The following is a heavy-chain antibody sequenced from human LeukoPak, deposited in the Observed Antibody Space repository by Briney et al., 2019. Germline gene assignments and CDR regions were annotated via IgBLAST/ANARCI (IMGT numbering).Heavy chain of an antibody. D-gene: IGHD3-22*01. CDR1: GFTFSSYA. V-gene: IGHV3-30-3*01. CDR2: ISYDGSNK. CDR3: ARDYYDSSGYPDY. J-gene: IGHJ4*02. Sequence: GGSLRLSCVASGFTFSSYAMHWVRQAPGKGPEWVAVISYDGSNKYYADSVKGRFTISRDNSKNTLYLQMNSLRAEDTAVYYCARDYYDSSGYPDYWGQGTLVTVSS.